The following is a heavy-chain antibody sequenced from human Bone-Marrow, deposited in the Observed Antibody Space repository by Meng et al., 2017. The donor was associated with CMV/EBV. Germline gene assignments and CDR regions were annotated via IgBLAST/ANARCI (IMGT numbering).Heavy chain of an antibody. CDR2: INPNSGGT. CDR1: GYTFTDYY. V-gene: IGHV1-2*02. J-gene: IGHJ4*02. CDR3: ARDPVLPAALDY. D-gene: IGHD2-2*01. Sequence: ASVKVSCKASGYTFTDYYMHWVRQAPGQGLEWMGWINPNSGGTNYAQKFRGRVTMTRHTSITTAYMELSRLRSGDTAVYYCARDPVLPAALDYWGQGTLVTVSS.